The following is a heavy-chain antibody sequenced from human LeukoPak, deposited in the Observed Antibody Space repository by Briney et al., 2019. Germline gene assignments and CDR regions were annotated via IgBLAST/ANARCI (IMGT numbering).Heavy chain of an antibody. J-gene: IGHJ4*02. CDR1: GYTFSSYG. CDR2: ISPTTGDP. V-gene: IGHV7-4-1*02. Sequence: ASVKVSCKASGYTFSSYGMIWVRQAPGQGLEYMGWISPTTGDPTYAQGFTGRFVLSLDTSVSTAYLQISSLKAEDTAVYYCARAGAARLSHDYWGQGTLVSVSS. D-gene: IGHD6-6*01. CDR3: ARAGAARLSHDY.